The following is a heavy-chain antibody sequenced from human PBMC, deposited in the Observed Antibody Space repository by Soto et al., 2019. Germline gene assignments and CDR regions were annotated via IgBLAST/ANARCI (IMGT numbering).Heavy chain of an antibody. J-gene: IGHJ4*02. CDR3: AATRGDLDY. Sequence: QLQLQESGSGLVKPSQTLSLTCAVSVASFSSGGYPWSWFGRPPGKGLEWIGYIYHSGSTYYNPSLKSRVTISVDRSKNQFSLKLSSVTAADTAVYYCAATRGDLDYWGQGTLVTVSS. D-gene: IGHD4-17*01. CDR2: IYHSGST. CDR1: VASFSSGGYP. V-gene: IGHV4-30-2*01.